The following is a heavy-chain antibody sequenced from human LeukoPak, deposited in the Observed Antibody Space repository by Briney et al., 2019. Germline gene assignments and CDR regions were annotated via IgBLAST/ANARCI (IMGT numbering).Heavy chain of an antibody. V-gene: IGHV3-23*01. CDR2: VSGGGGTT. Sequence: QPGGSLRLSCAASGFTFSNFAMSRVRQAPGKGLEWVSAVSGGGGTTYYADSVKGRFTISRDNSKNTLHLQMNSLRAEDTAVYYCARYYDSSGIFDYWGQGTLVTVSS. D-gene: IGHD3-22*01. CDR3: ARYYDSSGIFDY. CDR1: GFTFSNFA. J-gene: IGHJ4*02.